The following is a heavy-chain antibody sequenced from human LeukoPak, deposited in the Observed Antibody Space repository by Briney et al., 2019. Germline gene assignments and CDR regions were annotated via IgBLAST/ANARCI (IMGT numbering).Heavy chain of an antibody. CDR2: IKQDGSEK. D-gene: IGHD3-22*01. CDR1: GFTFSNAW. Sequence: GGSLRLSCAASGFTFSNAWMSWVRQAPGKGLEWVANIKQDGSEKYYVDSVKGRFTISRDNAKNSLYLQMNSLRAEDTAVYYCARGPVVVIWYYFDYWGQGTLVTVSS. CDR3: ARGPVVVIWYYFDY. V-gene: IGHV3-7*01. J-gene: IGHJ4*02.